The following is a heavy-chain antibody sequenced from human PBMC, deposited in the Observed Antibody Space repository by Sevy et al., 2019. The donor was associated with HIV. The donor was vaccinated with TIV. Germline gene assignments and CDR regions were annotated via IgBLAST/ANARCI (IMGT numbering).Heavy chain of an antibody. V-gene: IGHV1-69*13. D-gene: IGHD4-17*01. Sequence: ASVKVSCKASGGTFSSYAISWVRQAPGQGLEWMGGIIPIFGTANYAQKFQGRVTITADESTGTAYTELSSLRSEDTAVYYCARVGVPTTVTGNYYYGMDVWGQGTTVTVSS. CDR3: ARVGVPTTVTGNYYYGMDV. CDR2: IIPIFGTA. J-gene: IGHJ6*02. CDR1: GGTFSSYA.